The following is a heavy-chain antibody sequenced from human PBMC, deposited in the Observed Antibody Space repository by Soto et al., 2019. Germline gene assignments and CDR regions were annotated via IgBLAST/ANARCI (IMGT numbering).Heavy chain of an antibody. D-gene: IGHD6-19*01. CDR1: GFVFSSYD. J-gene: IGHJ4*02. CDR2: IWYDGDKK. Sequence: QVQLVESGGGVVQPGKSLRLSCATSGFVFSSYDMHWIRQAPGKGLEWVAVIWYDGDKKVYGDSVKGRFTISRDNSNNTLFLQMNSLRVEDTAVYYCARQGTVAVAGAFDYWGQGIVVTVSS. CDR3: ARQGTVAVAGAFDY. V-gene: IGHV3-33*01.